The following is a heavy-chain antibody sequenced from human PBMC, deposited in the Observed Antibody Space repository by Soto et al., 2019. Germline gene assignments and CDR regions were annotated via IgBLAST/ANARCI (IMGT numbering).Heavy chain of an antibody. CDR3: ARDLSTYYYGSGSSLWFAP. Sequence: QVQLVQSGAEVKKPGSSVKVSCKASGGTFSSYTISWVRQAPGQGLEWMGRIIPILGIANYAQKFQGRVTITADKSTITAYMELSSLRSEDTVVYYCARDLSTYYYGSGSSLWFAPWGQGTLVTVSS. J-gene: IGHJ5*02. D-gene: IGHD3-10*01. CDR2: IIPILGIA. CDR1: GGTFSSYT. V-gene: IGHV1-69*08.